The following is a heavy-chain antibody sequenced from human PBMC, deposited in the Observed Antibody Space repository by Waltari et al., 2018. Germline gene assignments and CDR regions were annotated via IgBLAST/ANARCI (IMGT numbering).Heavy chain of an antibody. J-gene: IGHJ4*02. D-gene: IGHD3-22*01. CDR3: ARIPYYYDSSGSRYFDY. Sequence: QLQLQESGPRLVKPSETLSLTCTFSDDSIRSNIYYWGWIRQPPGKGLGWIGSVNYIGPTYYNPSLKSRVTISVDTSKNQFSLKLNSVTAADTAVYYCARIPYYYDSSGSRYFDYWGQGTLVTVSS. CDR2: VNYIGPT. CDR1: DDSIRSNIYY. V-gene: IGHV4-39*01.